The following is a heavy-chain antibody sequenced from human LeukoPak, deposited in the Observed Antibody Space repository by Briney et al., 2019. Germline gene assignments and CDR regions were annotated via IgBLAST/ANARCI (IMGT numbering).Heavy chain of an antibody. Sequence: PGGSVRLSCAASGFTFSNYAMTWVRHAPGEGLEWVSAISDSGGTTYYADSVKGRFTISRDNSKNTLYLQMNSLRAEDTAVYYCAKGARRYFDYWGQGTLVTVSS. CDR1: GFTFSNYA. J-gene: IGHJ4*02. V-gene: IGHV3-23*01. D-gene: IGHD4/OR15-4a*01. CDR3: AKGARRYFDY. CDR2: ISDSGGTT.